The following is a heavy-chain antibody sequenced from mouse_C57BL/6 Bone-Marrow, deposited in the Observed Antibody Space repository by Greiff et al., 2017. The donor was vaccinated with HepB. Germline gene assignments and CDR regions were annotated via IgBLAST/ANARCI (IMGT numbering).Heavy chain of an antibody. J-gene: IGHJ2*01. CDR2: ISSGSSTI. Sequence: EVHLVESGGGLVKPGGSLKLSCAASGFTFSDYGMHWVRQAPEKGLEWVAYISSGSSTIYYADTVKGRFTISRDNAKNTLFLQMTSLRSEDTAMYYCATGSSRCDYWGQGTTLTVSS. CDR3: ATGSSRCDY. CDR1: GFTFSDYG. D-gene: IGHD1-1*01. V-gene: IGHV5-17*01.